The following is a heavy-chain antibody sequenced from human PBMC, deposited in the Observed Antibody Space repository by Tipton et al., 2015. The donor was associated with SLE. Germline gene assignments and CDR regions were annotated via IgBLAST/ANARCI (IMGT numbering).Heavy chain of an antibody. D-gene: IGHD3-3*01. Sequence: SLRLSCAASGFTVSSNYMSWVRQAPGKGLEWVSVIYSGGSTNYADSVKGRFTISRDNAKNSLYLQMNSLRAEDTAVYYCARDRAGTIFGVVIISGAFDIWGQGTMVTVSS. CDR2: IYSGGST. CDR1: GFTVSSNY. V-gene: IGHV3-53*01. J-gene: IGHJ3*02. CDR3: ARDRAGTIFGVVIISGAFDI.